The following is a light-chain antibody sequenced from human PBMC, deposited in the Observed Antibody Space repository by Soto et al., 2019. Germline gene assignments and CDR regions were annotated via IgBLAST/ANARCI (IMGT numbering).Light chain of an antibody. V-gene: IGLV2-14*01. CDR3: VSYTTGSTWV. CDR1: SSDVGAYNY. Sequence: QSALTQPASVSGSPGQSITISCTGTSSDVGAYNYVSWYQQHPGKVPKLMIYDVSNRPSGVSNRFSGSKSGNTASLTISGLQAEDEADYYCVSYTTGSTWVFGGGTKLTAL. CDR2: DVS. J-gene: IGLJ3*02.